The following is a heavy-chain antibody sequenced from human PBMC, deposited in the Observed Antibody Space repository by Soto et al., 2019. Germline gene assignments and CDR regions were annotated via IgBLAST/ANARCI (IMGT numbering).Heavy chain of an antibody. J-gene: IGHJ6*02. CDR2: IRSKGDGETT. Sequence: GGSLRLSCAASGFTFSNAWMSWVRQAPGKGLEWVGRIRSKGDGETTDYAAPVRGRFTISRDDSKNTFFLQMNSLKAEDTAVYYCTTDQAGGYFYYFGVVVWGQGTTVTVSS. V-gene: IGHV3-15*01. D-gene: IGHD2-15*01. CDR3: TTDQAGGYFYYFGVVV. CDR1: GFTFSNAW.